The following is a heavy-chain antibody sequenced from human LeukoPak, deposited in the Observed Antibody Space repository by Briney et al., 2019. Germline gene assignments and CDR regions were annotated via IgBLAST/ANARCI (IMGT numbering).Heavy chain of an antibody. CDR3: ARVVWGQLTYYFDY. V-gene: IGHV3-21*01. CDR2: ISSSSSYI. J-gene: IGHJ4*02. Sequence: GGSLRLSCAASGFTFSSYTIKWVRQTPGKGLEWVSSISSSSSYIYQADSVKGRFTISRDNAKNSLYLQMNSLRAEDTAVYYCARVVWGQLTYYFDYWGQGTLVTVSS. CDR1: GFTFSSYT. D-gene: IGHD3-16*01.